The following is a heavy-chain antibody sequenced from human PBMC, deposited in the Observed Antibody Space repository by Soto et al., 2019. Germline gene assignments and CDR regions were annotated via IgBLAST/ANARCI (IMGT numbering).Heavy chain of an antibody. CDR3: ARGGDYYDSSGYYLDY. J-gene: IGHJ4*02. D-gene: IGHD3-22*01. Sequence: QVQLQESGPGLVKPSQTLSLTCTVSGGSISSGGYYWSWIRQHPGKGLEWIGYIYYSGSTYYNPSLXSXVXIXVDTSKNQFSLKLSSVTAADTAVYYCARGGDYYDSSGYYLDYWGQGTLVTVSS. V-gene: IGHV4-31*03. CDR2: IYYSGST. CDR1: GGSISSGGYY.